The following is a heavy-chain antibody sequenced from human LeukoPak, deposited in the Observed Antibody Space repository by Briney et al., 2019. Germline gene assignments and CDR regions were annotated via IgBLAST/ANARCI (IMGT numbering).Heavy chain of an antibody. CDR1: GYTFTGYY. CDR3: ATTSLRYFDRLPNLDY. CDR2: INPNSGGT. V-gene: IGHV1-2*02. J-gene: IGHJ4*02. D-gene: IGHD3-9*01. Sequence: ASVKVSCKASGYTFTGYYMHWVRQAPGQGLEWMGWINPNSGGTNYAQKFQGRVTMTRDTSISTAYMELSRLRSDDTAVYYCATTSLRYFDRLPNLDYWGQGTLVTVSA.